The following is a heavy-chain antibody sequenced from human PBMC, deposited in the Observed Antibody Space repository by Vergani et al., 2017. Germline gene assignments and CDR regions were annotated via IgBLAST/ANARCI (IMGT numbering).Heavy chain of an antibody. Sequence: EVHLLESGGGLVQPGRSLRLSCAASGFTFDDYAMHWVRDAPGKGLEWVSGISWNSGSIGYADSVKGRFTISRDNAKNSLYLQMNSLRAEDTALYYCAKDRDRHSGSYYFDYWGQGTLVTVSS. CDR1: GFTFDDYA. CDR3: AKDRDRHSGSYYFDY. D-gene: IGHD1-26*01. CDR2: ISWNSGSI. J-gene: IGHJ4*02. V-gene: IGHV3-9*01.